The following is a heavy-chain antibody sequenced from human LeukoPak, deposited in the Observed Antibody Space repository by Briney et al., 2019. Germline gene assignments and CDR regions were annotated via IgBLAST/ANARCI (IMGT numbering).Heavy chain of an antibody. D-gene: IGHD4-17*01. V-gene: IGHV5-51*01. CDR1: GYSFTSYW. CDR3: ARHGSYYGDYRYYYYMDV. CDR2: IYPGDSDT. Sequence: GESLKISCKGSGYSFTSYWIGWVRQMPGKGLEWMGIIYPGDSDTRYSPSFQGQVTISVDKSISTAYLQWSSLKASDTAMYYCARHGSYYGDYRYYYYMDVWGKGTTVTVSS. J-gene: IGHJ6*03.